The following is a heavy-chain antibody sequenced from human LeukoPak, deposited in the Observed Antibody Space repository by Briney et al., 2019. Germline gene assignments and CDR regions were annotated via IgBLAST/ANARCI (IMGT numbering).Heavy chain of an antibody. CDR3: AKGIHYGSGSYYLARYYMHV. CDR1: GFTFTYYD. Sequence: GGSLRLSCVASGFTFTYYDLNWVRQTPGKGLEWVSYISSSSTTIYYADSVKGRFTISRDNAKNSLYLQMNSLRAEDTAVYYCAKGIHYGSGSYYLARYYMHVWGKGTTVTVSS. J-gene: IGHJ6*03. D-gene: IGHD3-10*01. CDR2: ISSSSTTI. V-gene: IGHV3-48*01.